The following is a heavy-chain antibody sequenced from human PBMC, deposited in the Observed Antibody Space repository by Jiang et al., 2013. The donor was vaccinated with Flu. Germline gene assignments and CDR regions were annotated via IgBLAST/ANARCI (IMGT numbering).Heavy chain of an antibody. CDR3: GRSRTFGEILQPCDF. CDR2: IVPLLPIP. J-gene: IGHJ4*02. CDR1: GDTFVNYA. D-gene: IGHD1-26*01. V-gene: IGHV1-69*04. Sequence: SGAEVKRPGSSVKVSCKASGDTFVNYAINWVRQAPGQGLEWMGGIVPLLPIPTYAQKFKGRVSLSADTSTNTVYTELSSLTSDDTAVYFCGRSRTFGEILQPCDFWGQGTQVTASS.